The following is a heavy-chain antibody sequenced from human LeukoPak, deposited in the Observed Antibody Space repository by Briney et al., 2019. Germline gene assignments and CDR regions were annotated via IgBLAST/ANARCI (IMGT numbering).Heavy chain of an antibody. CDR3: ARGGPAAGRFDY. Sequence: GGSLRLPCAASGFTVSSNYMSWVRQAPGKGLEWVSVIYSGGSTYYADPVKGRFTISRDNSKNTLYLQMNSLRAEGTAVYYCARGGPAAGRFDYWGQGTLVTVSS. CDR2: IYSGGST. CDR1: GFTVSSNY. V-gene: IGHV3-66*01. D-gene: IGHD6-13*01. J-gene: IGHJ4*02.